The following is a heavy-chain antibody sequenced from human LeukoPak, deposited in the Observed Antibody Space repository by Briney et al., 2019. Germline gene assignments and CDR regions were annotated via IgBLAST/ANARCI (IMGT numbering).Heavy chain of an antibody. CDR3: AKEREYCSSGSCHYDLDV. Sequence: SETLSLTCTVSGDSMKSYYWTWIRQSPGKGLAWIGYLYYTGSTNYNPSLKSRVTISVDTSKNQFSLKLSSVTAAETAVYYCAKEREYCSSGSCHYDLDVWGQGTTVTVSS. J-gene: IGHJ6*02. V-gene: IGHV4-59*01. CDR2: LYYTGST. CDR1: GDSMKSYY. D-gene: IGHD2-15*01.